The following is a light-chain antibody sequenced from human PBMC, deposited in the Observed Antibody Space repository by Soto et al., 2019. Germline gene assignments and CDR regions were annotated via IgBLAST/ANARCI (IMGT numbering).Light chain of an antibody. CDR3: QHLNTYLIT. J-gene: IGKJ5*01. CDR1: QGISGF. CDR2: STS. Sequence: DIQLTQSPSFLSASVGDRVTITCRASQGISGFLAWYQQKPGKAPKLLIYSTSTLETGVPSRFSGSASGTEFTLTISSLQPEDFATYYCQHLNTYLITFGQGTRLAIK. V-gene: IGKV1-9*01.